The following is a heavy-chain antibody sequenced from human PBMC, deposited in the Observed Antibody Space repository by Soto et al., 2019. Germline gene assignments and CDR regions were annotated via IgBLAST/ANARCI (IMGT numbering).Heavy chain of an antibody. D-gene: IGHD5-18*01. CDR1: GFTFSNYA. CDR2: ISGSGGKT. J-gene: IGHJ4*02. V-gene: IGHV3-23*01. Sequence: EVQLLESGGGLVQPGGSLRLSCAASGFTFSNYAMSWVRQSPGKGLEWVSAISGSGGKTYYADSVIGRFTISRDTSKNTLYLQVNSLRAEDTAVYYCAKVGGVQLWLDNDCWGQGTLVTVSS. CDR3: AKVGGVQLWLDNDC.